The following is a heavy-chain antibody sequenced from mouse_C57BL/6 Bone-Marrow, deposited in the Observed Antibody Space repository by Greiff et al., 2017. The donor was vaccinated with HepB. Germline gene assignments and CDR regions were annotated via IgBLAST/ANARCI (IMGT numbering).Heavy chain of an antibody. Sequence: VQLQQSGAELVRPGASVTLSCKASGYTFTSYGICWVKQRSGQGLVRIGEIYPRSGNNYYNEKFKGKATLTAHKSSSTQYMELRSLPSEDSAVYFCASCTRVRPYWGQGTSVTVSS. D-gene: IGHD5-1*01. CDR3: ASCTRVRPY. CDR2: IYPRSGNN. J-gene: IGHJ4*01. CDR1: GYTFTSYG. V-gene: IGHV1-81*01.